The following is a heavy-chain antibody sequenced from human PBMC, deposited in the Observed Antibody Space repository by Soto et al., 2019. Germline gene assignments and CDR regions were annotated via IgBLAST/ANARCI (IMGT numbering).Heavy chain of an antibody. J-gene: IGHJ6*03. Sequence: QVQVVQSGAEVKKPGSSVKVSCKASGGTFSSYTISWVRQAPGQGLEWMGRIIPILGIANYAQKFQGRVTITADKSTSTAYMELSSLRSEDTAVYYCARDAPSPVEYYYYMDVWGKGTTVTVSS. CDR1: GGTFSSYT. CDR3: ARDAPSPVEYYYYMDV. CDR2: IIPILGIA. V-gene: IGHV1-69*08.